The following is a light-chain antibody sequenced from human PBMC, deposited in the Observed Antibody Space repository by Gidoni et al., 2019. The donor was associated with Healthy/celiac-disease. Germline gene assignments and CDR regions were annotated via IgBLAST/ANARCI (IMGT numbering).Light chain of an antibody. CDR2: DFS. CDR3: CSYAGSYTYVV. V-gene: IGLV2-11*01. J-gene: IGLJ2*01. Sequence: QSALTQPRSVSWSHGQSVTISCTGTSSDVGGYNYVSWYQQHPGKAPKLMIYDFSKRPSGVPYRFSGSKSGNTSSLTISGLQAEDDADYYCCSYAGSYTYVVFGGGTKLTVL. CDR1: SSDVGGYNY.